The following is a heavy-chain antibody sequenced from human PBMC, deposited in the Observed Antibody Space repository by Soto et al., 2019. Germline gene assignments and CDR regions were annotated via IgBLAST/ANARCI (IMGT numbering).Heavy chain of an antibody. CDR1: GFIFSSYA. CDR3: ARFFAAGTGGDLDS. CDR2: MSGSGDNA. D-gene: IGHD3-3*01. V-gene: IGHV3-23*01. J-gene: IGHJ4*02. Sequence: EVQLLESGGGLVQPGGSLRLSCAASGFIFSSYAMSWVRQASGKGLEWVSAMSGSGDNAYYADSVKGRFTIARGNSKNLLTLQMKSRRAEDTAIYYCARFFAAGTGGDLDSWGQGTLVTVSS.